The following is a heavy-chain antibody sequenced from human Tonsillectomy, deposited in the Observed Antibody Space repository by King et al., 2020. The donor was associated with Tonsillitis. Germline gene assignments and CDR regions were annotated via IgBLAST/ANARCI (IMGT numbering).Heavy chain of an antibody. CDR3: ARIGAYDAFDI. CDR2: ISHSGST. J-gene: IGHJ3*02. V-gene: IGHV4-34*01. Sequence: VQLQQWGAGLLKPSETLSLTCAVYGGSFSDYFWNWIRQPPGKGLEWIGEISHSGSTSYNPSLKRRVTISLDTSKNQLSLKLTSVTAADTSVYYCARIGAYDAFDIWGQGTVVTVSS. D-gene: IGHD1-26*01. CDR1: GGSFSDYF.